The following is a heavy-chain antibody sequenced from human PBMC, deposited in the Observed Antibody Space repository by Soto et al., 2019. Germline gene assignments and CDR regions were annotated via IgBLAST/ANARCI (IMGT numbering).Heavy chain of an antibody. CDR3: ARHAQAVVLRSGMDV. J-gene: IGHJ6*02. D-gene: IGHD6-19*01. V-gene: IGHV4-39*01. CDR1: GGSISSSSYY. Sequence: QLQLQESGPGLVKPSETLSLTCTVSGGSISSSSYYWGWIRQPPGKGLEWIGSIYYSGSTYYNPSLKSRVTISVDTSKNQFSLKLSSVTAADTAVYYCARHAQAVVLRSGMDVWGQGTTVTVSS. CDR2: IYYSGST.